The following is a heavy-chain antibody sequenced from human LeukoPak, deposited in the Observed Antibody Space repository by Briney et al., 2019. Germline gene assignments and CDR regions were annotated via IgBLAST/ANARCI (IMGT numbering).Heavy chain of an antibody. CDR1: GXTFSSYA. CDR3: ANMVRGVTTPFDY. D-gene: IGHD3-10*01. V-gene: IGHV3-23*01. Sequence: GESLRLSCAASGXTFSSYAMSWVRQAPGKGLEWVSAISGSGGSTYYADSVKGLFTISRDNSKNTLYLQMNSLRAEDTAVYYCANMVRGVTTPFDYWGQGTLVTVSS. CDR2: ISGSGGST. J-gene: IGHJ4*02.